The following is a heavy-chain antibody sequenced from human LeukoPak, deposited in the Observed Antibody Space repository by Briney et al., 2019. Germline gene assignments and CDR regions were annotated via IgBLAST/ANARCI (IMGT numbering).Heavy chain of an antibody. V-gene: IGHV3-7*01. CDR2: INEDGSVE. CDR3: ARTLVDY. J-gene: IGHJ4*02. Sequence: GGSLRLSCAASGFTFSSYAMSWVRQAPGKGLEWVANINEDGSVEYYVDSVKGRFTISRDNPKNSLYLLMNNLRAEDTAVYYCARTLVDYWGQGALVTVSS. CDR1: GFTFSSYA.